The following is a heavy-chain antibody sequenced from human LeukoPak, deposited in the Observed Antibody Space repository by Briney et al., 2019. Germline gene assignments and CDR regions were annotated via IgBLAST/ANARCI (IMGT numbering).Heavy chain of an antibody. CDR3: AKYDSFDHYYDSGGRFDY. CDR2: ISGSGGDT. D-gene: IGHD3-22*01. CDR1: GFSLSSYA. J-gene: IGHJ4*02. V-gene: IGHV3-23*01. Sequence: GGSLRLSRAASGFSLSSYAMTWVRQAPGKGLEWVSGISGSGGDTYYADSVKGRFTISRDNSKSTLFLQMNSLRAEDTAIYYCAKYDSFDHYYDSGGRFDYWGQGTLVTVSS.